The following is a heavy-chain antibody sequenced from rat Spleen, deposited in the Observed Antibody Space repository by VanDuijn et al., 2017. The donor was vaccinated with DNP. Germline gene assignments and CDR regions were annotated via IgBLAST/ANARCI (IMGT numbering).Heavy chain of an antibody. J-gene: IGHJ2*01. CDR2: VNEYNNIV. CDR3: ARAQFTRMFDY. V-gene: IGHV4-2*01. D-gene: IGHD1-4*01. Sequence: EVKLVESGGGLLQPGRSLKLSCAASGFNINGYWMAWVRQTAGKGLEWIGEVNEYNNIVNYTPSLKEKFTISRDNVQNTLFLQMSKLGSEDTGIYYCARAQFTRMFDYWGQGVMVTVSS. CDR1: GFNINGYW.